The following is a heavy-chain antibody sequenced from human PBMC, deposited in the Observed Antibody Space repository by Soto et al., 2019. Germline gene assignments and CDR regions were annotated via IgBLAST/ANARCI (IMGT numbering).Heavy chain of an antibody. Sequence: GGSLRLSCAASGFTFSTYAMNWVRRAPGKGLEWVSTLSGSGGTTYHADSVEGRLTISRDNSKNTLYLQMNSVRTEDTAVYYCAKDLESGYNYGPFDSWGQGTLVTVSS. CDR2: LSGSGGTT. D-gene: IGHD5-18*01. V-gene: IGHV3-23*01. CDR3: AKDLESGYNYGPFDS. J-gene: IGHJ4*02. CDR1: GFTFSTYA.